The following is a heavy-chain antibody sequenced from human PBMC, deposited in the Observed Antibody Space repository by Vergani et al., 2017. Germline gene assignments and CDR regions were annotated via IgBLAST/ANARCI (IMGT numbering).Heavy chain of an antibody. Sequence: QVQLVQSGAEMKKPGASVKVSCKASGYTFTDYFMHWVRQAPGQGLGWMGWINPNSGGTNYAQKFQGRVTMTRDTSISTAYMELSNLRSDDTAVYYCARVGTSSNRDYFDYWGQGTLVTVSS. CDR2: INPNSGGT. CDR1: GYTFTDYF. D-gene: IGHD2-2*01. CDR3: ARVGTSSNRDYFDY. J-gene: IGHJ4*02. V-gene: IGHV1-2*02.